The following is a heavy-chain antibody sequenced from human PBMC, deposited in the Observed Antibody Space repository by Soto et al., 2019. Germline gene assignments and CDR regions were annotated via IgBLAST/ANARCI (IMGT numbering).Heavy chain of an antibody. Sequence: EVQLVESGGGLVQPGGSLRLSCAASGFAVSNYFMTWVRQAPGKGLEWVSVISSNGGTFYADSVKGRFTISRDSSKNTLDLQMDSPRVEDTAVYHCARDVLGGAYDFRHGGQGTLVTVSS. CDR2: ISSNGGT. V-gene: IGHV3-66*01. CDR1: GFAVSNYF. J-gene: IGHJ4*02. D-gene: IGHD3-3*01. CDR3: ARDVLGGAYDFRH.